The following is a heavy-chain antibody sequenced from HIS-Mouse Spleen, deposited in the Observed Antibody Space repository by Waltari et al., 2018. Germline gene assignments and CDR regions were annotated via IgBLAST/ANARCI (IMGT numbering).Heavy chain of an antibody. J-gene: IGHJ4*02. CDR3: AKYSSSWYFDY. CDR2: IYYSGST. Sequence: QLQLQESGPGLVKPSETLSLTCTVSGGSISSSSYYWGWIRQPPGKGLEWIGRIYYSGSTCYNPALKSRVTIAVDTSKNQFSLKLSSVTAADTAVYYCAKYSSSWYFDYWGQGTLVTVSS. V-gene: IGHV4-39*07. D-gene: IGHD6-13*01. CDR1: GGSISSSSYY.